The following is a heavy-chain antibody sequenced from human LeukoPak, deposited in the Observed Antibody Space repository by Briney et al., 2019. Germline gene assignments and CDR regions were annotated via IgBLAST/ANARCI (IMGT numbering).Heavy chain of an antibody. J-gene: IGHJ4*02. V-gene: IGHV3-7*01. CDR3: ARDLDY. CDR2: VNQDGSGK. Sequence: GGSLRLSCAASGFTFTNYWMDGVRQAPGKGLEWVANVNQDGSGKYYVDSVKGRFTISRDNAKNSLSLQMDSLRAEDTALYYCARDLDYWGQGTLVTVSS. CDR1: GFTFTNYW.